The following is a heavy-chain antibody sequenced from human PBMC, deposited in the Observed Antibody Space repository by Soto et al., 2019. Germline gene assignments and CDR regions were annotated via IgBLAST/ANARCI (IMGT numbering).Heavy chain of an antibody. Sequence: EVQLVESGGGLVQPGGSLRLSCAASGFIVSSNYMSWVRQAPGKGLEWVSVIYTSGSTYYADSVKGRFTISRDNSKNIVYLQMNSLRAEDTAVYYCARGDGALDVWGQGTLITVS. CDR2: IYTSGST. D-gene: IGHD3-10*01. CDR3: ARGDGALDV. CDR1: GFIVSSNY. V-gene: IGHV3-66*01. J-gene: IGHJ3*01.